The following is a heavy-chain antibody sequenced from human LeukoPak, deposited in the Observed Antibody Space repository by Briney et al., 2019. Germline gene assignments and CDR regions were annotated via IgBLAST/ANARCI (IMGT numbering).Heavy chain of an antibody. CDR1: GYTFTSYD. Sequence: ASVKVSRKASGYTFTSYDINWVRQATGQGLEWMGWMNPNSGNTGYAQKFQGRVTISRNTSITTSYMELSSLRSDDTAVYYCAIQTSVTTGSRYFDLWGRGTLVTVSS. V-gene: IGHV1-8*03. J-gene: IGHJ2*01. D-gene: IGHD4-17*01. CDR2: MNPNSGNT. CDR3: AIQTSVTTGSRYFDL.